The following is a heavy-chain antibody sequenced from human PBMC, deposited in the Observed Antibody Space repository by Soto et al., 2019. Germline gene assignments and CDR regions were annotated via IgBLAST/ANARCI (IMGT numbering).Heavy chain of an antibody. CDR2: IYTSGTT. Sequence: PSETLSLTCTVSGGSIRSYYWSWIRQPAGKPLEWIGRIYTSGTTNYNPSLKSRVNILVDTSKNQFSLKLSSVTAADTAVYYCAREGASGFGMDVWGQGTTVTVSS. J-gene: IGHJ6*02. CDR1: GGSIRSYY. CDR3: AREGASGFGMDV. V-gene: IGHV4-4*07. D-gene: IGHD1-26*01.